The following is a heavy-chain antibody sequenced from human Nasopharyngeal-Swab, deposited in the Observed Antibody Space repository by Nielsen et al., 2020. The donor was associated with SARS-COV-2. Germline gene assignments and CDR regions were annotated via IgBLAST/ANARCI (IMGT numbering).Heavy chain of an antibody. CDR3: AKDRGRTIVVVPAAIGMDV. J-gene: IGHJ6*02. CDR1: GFTFSSYA. CDR2: ISGIGGST. D-gene: IGHD2-2*01. Sequence: GESLKISCAASGFTFSSYAMSWVRQAPGKGLEWVSAISGIGGSTYYADSVKGRFTISRDNSKNTLYLQMNSLRAEDTAVYYCAKDRGRTIVVVPAAIGMDVWGQGTTVTVSS. V-gene: IGHV3-23*01.